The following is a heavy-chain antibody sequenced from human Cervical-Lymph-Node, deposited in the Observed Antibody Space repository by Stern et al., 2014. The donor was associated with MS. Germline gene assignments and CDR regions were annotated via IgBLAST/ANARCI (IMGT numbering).Heavy chain of an antibody. CDR2: IYYSGST. J-gene: IGHJ5*02. V-gene: IGHV4-31*03. CDR3: ARDLRYYYDSSGYYYRWFDP. CDR1: GGSISSGGYY. Sequence: QVQLQESGPGLVKPSQTLSLTCTVSGGSISSGGYYLSLIRQHPGKGLEWIGYIYYSGSTYYNQSLKSRVTISVDTSKNQFSLKLSSVTAADTAVYYCARDLRYYYDSSGYYYRWFDPWGQGTLVTVSS. D-gene: IGHD3-22*01.